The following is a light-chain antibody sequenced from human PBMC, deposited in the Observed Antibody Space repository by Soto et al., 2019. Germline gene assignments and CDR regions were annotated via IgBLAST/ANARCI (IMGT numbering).Light chain of an antibody. J-gene: IGLJ2*01. CDR1: NIGTKG. V-gene: IGLV3-21*02. CDR3: QVWDTSSAVV. Sequence: SYELTQPPSVSVAPGQTASITCGGNNIGTKGVHWYQQKSGQAPVVVVYDDTDRPSGIPERFSGSNSGNTATLSISRVEAGDEADYYCQVWDTSSAVVFGGGTKPTVL. CDR2: DDT.